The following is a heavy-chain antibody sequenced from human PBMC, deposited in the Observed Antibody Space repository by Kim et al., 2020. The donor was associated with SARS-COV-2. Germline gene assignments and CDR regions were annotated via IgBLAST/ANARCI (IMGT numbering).Heavy chain of an antibody. D-gene: IGHD3-16*01. Sequence: GGSLRLSCAASDFLFSLYWMHWVRQVPGKGLVWVSRISSDGSSTSYADSVKGRFTISRDNAKNTLYLQMNSLRAEDMAVYFCTRDRHVAGHDYYGLDVWG. CDR1: DFLFSLYW. J-gene: IGHJ6*01. V-gene: IGHV3-74*01. CDR3: TRDRHVAGHDYYGLDV. CDR2: ISSDGSST.